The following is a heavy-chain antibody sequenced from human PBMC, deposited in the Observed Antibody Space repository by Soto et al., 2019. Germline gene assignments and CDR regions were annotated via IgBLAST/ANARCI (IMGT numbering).Heavy chain of an antibody. D-gene: IGHD5-18*01. CDR3: ARGAGYNYGSPPDY. CDR2: MNPSVGST. CDR1: GYTLTSNY. Sequence: QVQLVQSGAEVRKPGASVKVSCKASGYTLTSNYMHWVRQAPGQGLEWMGVMNPSVGSTTYAQKFQGRVTRTRDTSPSTVYMELGSLRSEDPAVYHGARGAGYNYGSPPDYGGQGTLVPASS. V-gene: IGHV1-46*01. J-gene: IGHJ4*02.